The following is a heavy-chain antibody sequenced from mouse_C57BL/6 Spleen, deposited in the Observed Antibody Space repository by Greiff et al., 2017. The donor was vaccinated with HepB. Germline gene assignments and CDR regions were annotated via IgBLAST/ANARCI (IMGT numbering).Heavy chain of an antibody. J-gene: IGHJ3*01. CDR1: GFSLSTSGMG. Sequence: ESGPGILQSSQTLSLTCSFSGFSLSTSGMGVSWIRQPSGKGLEWLAHIYWDDDKRYNPSLKSRLTISTDTSRNQVFLKITSVDTADTATYYCARSLYGSSYVLPDFAYWGQGTLVTVSA. V-gene: IGHV8-12*01. CDR2: IYWDDDK. D-gene: IGHD1-1*01. CDR3: ARSLYGSSYVLPDFAY.